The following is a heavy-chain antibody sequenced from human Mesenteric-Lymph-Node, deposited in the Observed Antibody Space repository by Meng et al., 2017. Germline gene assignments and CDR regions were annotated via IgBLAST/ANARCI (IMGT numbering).Heavy chain of an antibody. D-gene: IGHD3-10*01. CDR3: AHILNQYYYGSGSQFAFDY. CDR2: IYWDDDK. CDR1: GFSLSTSGVG. J-gene: IGHJ4*02. V-gene: IGHV2-5*02. Sequence: QITLKASGLTLVQPTQTLTLTCTFSGFSLSTSGVGVGWIRQPPGKALEWPALIYWDDDKRYSPSLKSRLTITKDTSKNQVVLTMTNMDPVDTATYYCAHILNQYYYGSGSQFAFDYWGQGTLVTVSS.